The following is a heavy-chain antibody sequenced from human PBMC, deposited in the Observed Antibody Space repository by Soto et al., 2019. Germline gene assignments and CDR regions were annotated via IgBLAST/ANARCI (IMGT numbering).Heavy chain of an antibody. D-gene: IGHD2-15*01. CDR1: GGTFSSYA. J-gene: IGHJ6*02. Sequence: QVQLVQSGAEVKKPGSSVKVSCKASGGTFSSYAISWVRQAPGQGLEWMGGIIPIFGTANYAQKFQGRVTITADESTSTAYMELSILRSEDTAVYYCASPAYCSGGSCYSGYGMDVWGQGTTVTVSS. V-gene: IGHV1-69*01. CDR2: IIPIFGTA. CDR3: ASPAYCSGGSCYSGYGMDV.